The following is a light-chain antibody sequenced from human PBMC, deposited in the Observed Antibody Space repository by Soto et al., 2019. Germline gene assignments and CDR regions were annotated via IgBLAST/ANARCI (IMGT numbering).Light chain of an antibody. CDR1: QSISSD. J-gene: IGKJ2*01. CDR2: AAS. CDR3: QQSYSTPLAT. V-gene: IGKV1-39*01. Sequence: DIQMTQSPSSLSASVGDRVTITCRASQSISSDINWYQQKPGKAPKLLSYAASSLQSGVPSRFSGSGSGTDCTLTISSLQPEDVATYYCQQSYSTPLATFGQGTKLEIK.